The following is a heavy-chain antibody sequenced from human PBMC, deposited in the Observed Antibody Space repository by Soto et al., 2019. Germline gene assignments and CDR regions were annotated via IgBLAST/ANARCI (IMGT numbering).Heavy chain of an antibody. CDR2: IDYSGST. Sequence: QLQLQESGPGLVKPSETLSLTCTVSGGSISSSSYYWGWFRQPPGKGLEWIGSIDYSGSTYYNPSLKSRVTPSVAASKNQFSRKLSSVTAADTAVYYCARHPTLGLLSSRPWCDPWGQVTLVTVSS. CDR3: ARHPTLGLLSSRPWCDP. CDR1: GGSISSSSYY. J-gene: IGHJ5*02. D-gene: IGHD3-10*01. V-gene: IGHV4-39*01.